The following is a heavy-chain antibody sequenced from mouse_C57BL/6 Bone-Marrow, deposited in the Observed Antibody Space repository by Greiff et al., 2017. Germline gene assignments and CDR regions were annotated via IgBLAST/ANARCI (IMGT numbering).Heavy chain of an antibody. CDR1: GYTFTSYW. CDR3: ARELTGRRDYYAMDY. J-gene: IGHJ4*01. V-gene: IGHV1-64*01. CDR2: IHPNSGST. D-gene: IGHD4-1*01. Sequence: QVQLQQPGAELVKPGASVKLSCKASGYTFTSYWMHWVKQRPGQGLEWIGMIHPNSGSTNYNEKFKSKATLTVDKSSSTAYMQLSSLTSEDSAVYYCARELTGRRDYYAMDYWGQGTSVTVSS.